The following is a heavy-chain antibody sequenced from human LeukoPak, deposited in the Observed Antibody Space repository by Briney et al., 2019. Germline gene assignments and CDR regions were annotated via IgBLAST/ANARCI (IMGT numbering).Heavy chain of an antibody. D-gene: IGHD5-12*01. V-gene: IGHV4-59*08. Sequence: SETLSLTCAVYGGSFSSYYWSWIRQPPGKGLEWIGYISYSGSTNYTPSLKSRVTISVDPSKNQFSLKLSSVTAADTAVYYCARHSAVTTITWFDTWGQGTLVTVSS. CDR3: ARHSAVTTITWFDT. CDR1: GGSFSSYY. J-gene: IGHJ5*02. CDR2: ISYSGST.